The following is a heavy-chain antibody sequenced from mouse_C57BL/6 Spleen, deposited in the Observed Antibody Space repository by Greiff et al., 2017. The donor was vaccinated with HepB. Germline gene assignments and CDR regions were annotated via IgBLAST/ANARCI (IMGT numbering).Heavy chain of an antibody. J-gene: IGHJ3*01. D-gene: IGHD2-4*01. CDR3: AKVYEYDAGFAY. Sequence: QVQLKESGAELVMPGASVKLSCKASGYTFTSYWMHWVKQRPGQGLEWIGEIDPSDSYTNYNQKFKGKSTLTVDKTSSTAYLQLSSLTSEVSAVYYCAKVYEYDAGFAYWGQGTLVTVSA. CDR1: GYTFTSYW. V-gene: IGHV1-69*01. CDR2: IDPSDSYT.